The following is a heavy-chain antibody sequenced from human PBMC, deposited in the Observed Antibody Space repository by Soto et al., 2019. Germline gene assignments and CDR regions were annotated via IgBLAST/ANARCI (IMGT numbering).Heavy chain of an antibody. CDR2: ISAYNGNT. Sequence: ASVKVPCKASGYTFTSYGISWVRQAPGQGLEWMGWISAYNGNTNYAQKLQGRVTMTTDTSTSTAYMELRSLRSDDTAVYYCARDRGPHYYYYGMDVWGQGTTVTVSS. CDR3: ARDRGPHYYYYGMDV. J-gene: IGHJ6*02. CDR1: GYTFTSYG. V-gene: IGHV1-18*01.